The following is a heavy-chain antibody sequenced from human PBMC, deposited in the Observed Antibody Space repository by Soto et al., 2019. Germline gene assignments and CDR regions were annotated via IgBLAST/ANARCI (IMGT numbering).Heavy chain of an antibody. CDR2: ISWNSGNI. CDR3: GKDVLTSVFVLVHDGSDM. D-gene: IGHD2-2*01. Sequence: EVQLVESGGGLVQPGRSLRLSCVASGFSFGDYGMHWVRQAPGRGPEWVSGISWNSGNIGYAETVKGRLTISRDNAKNALYLQMYSLRAEDTELYCCGKDVLTSVFVLVHDGSDMGGQGTMVTVSS. CDR1: GFSFGDYG. V-gene: IGHV3-9*01. J-gene: IGHJ3*02.